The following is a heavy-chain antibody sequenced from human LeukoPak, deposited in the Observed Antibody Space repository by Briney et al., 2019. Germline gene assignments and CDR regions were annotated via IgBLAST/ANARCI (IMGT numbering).Heavy chain of an antibody. CDR2: IYYTGGT. CDR3: ARDLYSSRTNDAFVI. D-gene: IGHD6-13*01. CDR1: GGSISSYY. Sequence: SETLSLTCTVSGGSISSYYWSWIRQPPGKGLEWIGSIYYTGGTHYNPSLKSRVTMSVDTSKNQFSLKLSSATAADTAVYYCARDLYSSRTNDAFVIWGQGTMVTVSS. V-gene: IGHV4-59*12. J-gene: IGHJ3*02.